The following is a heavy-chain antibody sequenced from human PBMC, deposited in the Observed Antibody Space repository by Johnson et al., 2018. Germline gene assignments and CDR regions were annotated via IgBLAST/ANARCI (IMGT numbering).Heavy chain of an antibody. CDR1: GFTFSSYW. Sequence: EVQLVESGGGLVQPGGSLRLSCVVSGFTFSSYWMSWVRQAPGKWLEWVANIKQDGSEKYYVDSVKGRFTISRDNAKNSLYLQMNSLRAEETAVYYCARDGSTYYYTMDVWGQGTTVTVSS. V-gene: IGHV3-7*01. CDR2: IKQDGSEK. J-gene: IGHJ6*02. CDR3: ARDGSTYYYTMDV.